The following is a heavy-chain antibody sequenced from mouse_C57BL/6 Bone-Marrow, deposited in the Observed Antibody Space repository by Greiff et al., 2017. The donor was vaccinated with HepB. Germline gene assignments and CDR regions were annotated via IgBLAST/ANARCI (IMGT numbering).Heavy chain of an antibody. J-gene: IGHJ3*01. CDR3: ARPDVYDGAWFAY. D-gene: IGHD2-2*01. CDR1: GFTFSDYG. CDR2: ISSGSSTI. V-gene: IGHV5-17*01. Sequence: EVMLVESGGGLVKPGGSLKLSCAASGFTFSDYGMHWVRQAPEKGLEWVAYISSGSSTIYYADTVKGRFTISRDNAKNTLFLQMTSLRSEDTAMYYCARPDVYDGAWFAYWGRGTLVTVSA.